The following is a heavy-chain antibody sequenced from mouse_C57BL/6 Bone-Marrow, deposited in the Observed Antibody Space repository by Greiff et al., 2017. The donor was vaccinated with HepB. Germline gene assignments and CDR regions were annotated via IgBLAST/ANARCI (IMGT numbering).Heavy chain of an antibody. J-gene: IGHJ1*03. CDR2: IDPSDSYT. CDR3: ARDWGRSYWYFDV. V-gene: IGHV1-69*01. CDR1: GYTFTSYW. Sequence: QVQLQQSGAELVMPGASVKLSCKASGYTFTSYWMHWVKQRPGQGLEWIGEIDPSDSYTNYNQKFKGKSTLTVDKSSSTAYMQLSSLTSEDSAVYYCARDWGRSYWYFDVWGTGTTVTVSS.